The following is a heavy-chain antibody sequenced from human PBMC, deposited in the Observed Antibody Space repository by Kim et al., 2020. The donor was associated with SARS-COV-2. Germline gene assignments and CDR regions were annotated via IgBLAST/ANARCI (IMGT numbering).Heavy chain of an antibody. CDR1: GFTFSSYS. CDR3: ARDRYYGSGSYLLCDYYYYGMDV. D-gene: IGHD3-10*01. CDR2: ISSSSSYI. J-gene: IGHJ6*02. Sequence: GGSLRLSCAASGFTFSSYSMNWVRQAPGKGLEWVSSISSSSSYIYYADSVKGRFTISRDNAKNSLYLQMNSLRAEDTAVYYCARDRYYGSGSYLLCDYYYYGMDVWGQGTTVPVSS. V-gene: IGHV3-21*01.